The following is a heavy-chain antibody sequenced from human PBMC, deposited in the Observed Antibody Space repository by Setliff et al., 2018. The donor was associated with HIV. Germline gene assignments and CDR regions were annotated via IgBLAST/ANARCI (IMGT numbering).Heavy chain of an antibody. J-gene: IGHJ4*02. Sequence: KTSETLSLTCTVSGGSISSGGYYWSWIRQHPGKGLEWIGYIYYSGSTYYNPSLKSRVTISVDTSKNQFSLKLSSVTAADTAVYYCARAADTGPDRPITTFDYWGQGTLVTVSS. CDR1: GGSISSGGYY. CDR3: ARAADTGPDRPITTFDY. CDR2: IYYSGST. D-gene: IGHD4-4*01. V-gene: IGHV4-31*03.